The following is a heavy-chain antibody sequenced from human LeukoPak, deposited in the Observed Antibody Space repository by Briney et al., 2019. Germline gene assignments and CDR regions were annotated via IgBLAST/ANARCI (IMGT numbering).Heavy chain of an antibody. D-gene: IGHD4-17*01. J-gene: IGHJ2*01. Sequence: ASVKVSCKASGYTFTSYYVHWVRQAPGQGLEWMGIINPSGGSTSYAQKFQGRVTMTRDTSTSTVYMELSSLRSEDTAVYYCARDQEEGGDPYWYFDLWGRGTLVTVSS. CDR3: ARDQEEGGDPYWYFDL. V-gene: IGHV1-46*01. CDR2: INPSGGST. CDR1: GYTFTSYY.